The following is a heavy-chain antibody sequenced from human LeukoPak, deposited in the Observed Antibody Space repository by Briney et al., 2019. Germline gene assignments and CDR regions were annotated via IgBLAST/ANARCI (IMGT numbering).Heavy chain of an antibody. CDR2: IYYSGST. V-gene: IGHV4-39*07. CDR3: ARGLYYYGSGSHAHPSHYYYYMDV. Sequence: SETLSLTCTVSGGSISTSNYYWDWIRQPPGKGLEWIGSIYYSGSTYYNPSLTSRVTISIDMSKNHFSLKLSSVTAADTAVYYCARGLYYYGSGSHAHPSHYYYYMDVWGKGTTVTVSS. J-gene: IGHJ6*03. CDR1: GGSISTSNYY. D-gene: IGHD3-10*01.